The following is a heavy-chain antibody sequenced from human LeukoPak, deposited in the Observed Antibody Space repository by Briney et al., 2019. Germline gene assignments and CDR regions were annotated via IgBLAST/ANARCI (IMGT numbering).Heavy chain of an antibody. V-gene: IGHV4-4*07. CDR2: IYTSGRT. D-gene: IGHD4-23*01. CDR3: AREVYGGQPAY. J-gene: IGHJ4*02. CDR1: GGSIKDSD. Sequence: SETLSLTCTVSGGSIKDSDWSWIRQPAGKGLEWIGRIYTSGRTNYNPSLKSRVTMSLDTSKNQFSLKLTSVTAADTAVYYCAREVYGGQPAYWGQGTLVTVSS.